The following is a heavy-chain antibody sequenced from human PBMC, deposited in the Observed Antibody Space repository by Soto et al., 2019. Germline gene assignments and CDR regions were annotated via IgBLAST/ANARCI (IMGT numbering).Heavy chain of an antibody. CDR3: ASSSIAARPNYYYGMDV. J-gene: IGHJ6*02. CDR1: GFTFSSYA. CDR2: ISGSGGST. D-gene: IGHD6-6*01. V-gene: IGHV3-23*01. Sequence: GSLRLSCAASGFTFSSYAMSWVRQAPGKGLEWVSAISGSGGSTYYADSVKGRFTISRDNSKNTLYLQMNSLRAEDTAVYYCASSSIAARPNYYYGMDVWGQGTTVTVSS.